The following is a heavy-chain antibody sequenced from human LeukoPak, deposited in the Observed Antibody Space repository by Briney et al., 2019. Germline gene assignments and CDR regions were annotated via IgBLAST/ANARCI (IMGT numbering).Heavy chain of an antibody. V-gene: IGHV4-31*03. CDR1: GGSISSGGYY. D-gene: IGHD3-22*01. CDR3: ARGYDTGDYPGFAM. CDR2: IYYSGST. Sequence: PSQTLSLTCTVSGGSISSGGYYWSWIRQHPGKGLEWIGYIYYSGSTNYNPSFKSRVTISVDRSKNQFSLKLSSVTAADTALYYCARGYDTGDYPGFAMWGQGTMVTVSS. J-gene: IGHJ3*02.